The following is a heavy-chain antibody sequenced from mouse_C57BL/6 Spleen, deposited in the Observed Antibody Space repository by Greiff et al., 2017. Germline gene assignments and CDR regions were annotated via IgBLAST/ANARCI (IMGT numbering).Heavy chain of an antibody. CDR1: GYTFTEYT. Sequence: VQLQQSGAELVKPGASVKLSCKASGYTFTEYTIHWVKQRSGQGLEWIGWFYPGSGSIKYNEKFKDKATLTADKSSSTVYMGLSRLTSEDSAVYFCARHEFYDYGEGVLMDYWGQGTSVTVSS. CDR2: FYPGSGSI. D-gene: IGHD2-4*01. J-gene: IGHJ4*01. CDR3: ARHEFYDYGEGVLMDY. V-gene: IGHV1-62-2*01.